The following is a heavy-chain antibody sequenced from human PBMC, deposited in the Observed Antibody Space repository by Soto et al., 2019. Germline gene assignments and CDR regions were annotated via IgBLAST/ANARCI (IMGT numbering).Heavy chain of an antibody. Sequence: ASVKVSCKASGYFFINYAMHWVRQAPGQRLEWMGWINVVNGKTKYSQKFQGRVTITRYTSASTLYMELSSLRSEDTAVYYCAREKDCSGGSCYSGYYYYGMHVWGQGTTVTVSS. CDR2: INVVNGKT. J-gene: IGHJ6*02. CDR1: GYFFINYA. CDR3: AREKDCSGGSCYSGYYYYGMHV. V-gene: IGHV1-3*01. D-gene: IGHD2-15*01.